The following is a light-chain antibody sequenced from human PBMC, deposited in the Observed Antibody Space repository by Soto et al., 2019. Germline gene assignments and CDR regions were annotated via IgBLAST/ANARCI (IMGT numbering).Light chain of an antibody. Sequence: EIVLTQSPGTLSLSPGERATLSCRASQSVSSSYLAWYQQKPGQAPRLLIYGASSRATGIPDRFSGSGSGTDFTLTISRLEPEDFAVYYCQQYGSSPPFGGGTKV. J-gene: IGKJ4*01. V-gene: IGKV3-20*01. CDR1: QSVSSSY. CDR2: GAS. CDR3: QQYGSSPP.